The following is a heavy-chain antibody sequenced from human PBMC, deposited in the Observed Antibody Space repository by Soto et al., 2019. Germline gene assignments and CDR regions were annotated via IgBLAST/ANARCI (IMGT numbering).Heavy chain of an antibody. D-gene: IGHD2-21*01. J-gene: IGHJ6*02. CDR3: ATLHCGGGPYYYYGMDV. CDR1: GGSISSSNW. Sequence: QVQLQESGPGLVKPSGTLSLTCAVSGGSISSSNWWSWVRQPPGKGLEWMGEIYHSGSTNYNPSLRCRAPISVDKSKCEVPLKRSSVTAADTAVYYWATLHCGGGPYYYYGMDVWGQGTTVTVAS. V-gene: IGHV4-4*02. CDR2: IYHSGST.